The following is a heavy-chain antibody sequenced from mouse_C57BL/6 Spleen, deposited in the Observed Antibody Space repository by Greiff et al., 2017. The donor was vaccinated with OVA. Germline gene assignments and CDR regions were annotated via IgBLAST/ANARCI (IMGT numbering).Heavy chain of an antibody. V-gene: IGHV1-42*01. CDR3: ARPHYYGSSYAMDY. CDR1: GYSFTGYY. Sequence: EVQLVESGPELVKPGASVKISCKASGYSFTGYYMNWVKQSPEKSLEWIGEINPSTGGTTYNQKFKAKATLTVDKSSSTAYMQLKSLTSEDSAVYYCARPHYYGSSYAMDYWGQGTSVTVSS. D-gene: IGHD1-1*01. J-gene: IGHJ4*01. CDR2: INPSTGGT.